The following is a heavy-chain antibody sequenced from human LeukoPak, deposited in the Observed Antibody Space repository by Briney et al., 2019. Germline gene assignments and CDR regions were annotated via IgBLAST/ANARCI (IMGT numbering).Heavy chain of an antibody. CDR3: ARSPRRDGYNLFDY. CDR2: INPNSAGT. Sequence: ASVKVSCKASGYTFTGYYMHWVRQAPGQGLEWMGWINPNSAGTNYAQKFQGRVTMTRDTSISTAYMELSRLRSDDTAVYYCARSPRRDGYNLFDYWGQGTLVTVSS. D-gene: IGHD5-24*01. J-gene: IGHJ4*02. CDR1: GYTFTGYY. V-gene: IGHV1-2*02.